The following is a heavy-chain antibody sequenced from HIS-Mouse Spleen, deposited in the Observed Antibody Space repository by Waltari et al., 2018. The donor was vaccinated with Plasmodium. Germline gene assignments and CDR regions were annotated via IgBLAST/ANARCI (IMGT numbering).Heavy chain of an antibody. CDR1: GGSISSYY. V-gene: IGHV4-59*08. CDR3: ARLRYSYGYFDY. D-gene: IGHD5-18*01. J-gene: IGHJ4*02. CDR2: IYYSGRT. Sequence: QVQLQESGPGLVKPSETLSLTCTVSGGSISSYYWSWIRKHPGKGLEWIGYIYYSGRTNYNPSLKSRVTISVDTSKNQFSLKLSSVTAADTAVYYCARLRYSYGYFDYWGQGTLVTVSS.